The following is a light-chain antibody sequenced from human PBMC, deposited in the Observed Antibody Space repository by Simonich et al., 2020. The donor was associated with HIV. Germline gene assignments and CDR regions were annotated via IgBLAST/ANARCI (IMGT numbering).Light chain of an antibody. CDR3: QQSYSTPRT. Sequence: DIQMTQSPSTLSASVGDRVTITCRASQSISSWLAWYQQKSGKAPKLLIYKASSLESGVPSRFSGSGSGTDFTLTISSLQPEDFATYYCQQSYSTPRTFGQGTKVEIK. V-gene: IGKV1-5*03. CDR1: QSISSW. J-gene: IGKJ1*01. CDR2: KAS.